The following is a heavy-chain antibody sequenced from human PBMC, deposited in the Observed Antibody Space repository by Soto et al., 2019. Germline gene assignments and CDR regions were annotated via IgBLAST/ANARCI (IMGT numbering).Heavy chain of an antibody. D-gene: IGHD3-3*01. CDR2: IWYDGSNK. V-gene: IGHV3-33*01. CDR3: ARGPLWSGYSSYYMDV. J-gene: IGHJ6*03. CDR1: GFTFSSYG. Sequence: QVQLVESGGGVVQPGRSLRLSCAASGFTFSSYGMHWVRQAPGKGLEWVAVIWYDGSNKYYADSVKGRFTISRDNSKNTLYLQMNSLRAEDTAVYYCARGPLWSGYSSYYMDVWCKGTTVTVSS.